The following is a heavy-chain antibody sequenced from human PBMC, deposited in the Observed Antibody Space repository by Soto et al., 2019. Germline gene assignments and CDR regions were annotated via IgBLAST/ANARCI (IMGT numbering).Heavy chain of an antibody. Sequence: LVTQSRTCTGSSGSMSSSDHFWAWIHQPPGKGLEWIGNIYYSGSTYYNPSLKSRVTISVDTSKNQFSLKLSSMTAADTAVYYCARVLRDYPFYYYYMDVWGKGTTVTVSS. CDR1: SGSMSSSDHF. CDR2: IYYSGST. J-gene: IGHJ6*03. CDR3: ARVLRDYPFYYYYMDV. D-gene: IGHD3-10*01. V-gene: IGHV4-39*01.